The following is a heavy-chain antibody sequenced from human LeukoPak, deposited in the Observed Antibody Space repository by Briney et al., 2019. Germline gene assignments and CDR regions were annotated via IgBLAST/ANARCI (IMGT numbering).Heavy chain of an antibody. J-gene: IGHJ6*03. CDR2: ISGSGGST. D-gene: IGHD2-21*02. CDR3: AKLGGDHKYYYYYMDV. CDR1: GFTFSSYA. V-gene: IGHV3-23*01. Sequence: GGSLRLSCAASGFTFSSYAMSWVRQAPGKGLEWVSAISGSGGSTYYADSVKGRFTISRDNSKNTLYLQMNSLRAEDTAVYYCAKLGGDHKYYYYYMDVWGKGTTVTVFS.